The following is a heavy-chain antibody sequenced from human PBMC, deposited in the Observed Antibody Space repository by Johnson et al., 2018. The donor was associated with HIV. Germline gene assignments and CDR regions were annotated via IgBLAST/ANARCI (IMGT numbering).Heavy chain of an antibody. D-gene: IGHD2-15*01. V-gene: IGHV3-49*04. CDR2: IRSKAYGGTT. CDR3: SRPGGGLVARDAFDM. Sequence: VQLVESGGGVVQPGRSLTLSCAASGFTFRTYAMHWVRQAPGKGLEWVGFIRSKAYGGTTEYAASVKGRFTISRDDSKSIASLQMNSLKTEDTAVYYCSRPGGGLVARDAFDMWGQGTMVTVSS. J-gene: IGHJ3*02. CDR1: GFTFRTYA.